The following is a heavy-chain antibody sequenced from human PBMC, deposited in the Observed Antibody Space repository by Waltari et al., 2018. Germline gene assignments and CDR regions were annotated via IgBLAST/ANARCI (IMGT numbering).Heavy chain of an antibody. CDR3: ARDLGGRGY. CDR1: GYSISSGYY. Sequence: QVQLQESGPGLVKPSETLSLTCAVSGYSISSGYYWCWVRQPPGKGLEWIGRIYHSGGSYYNPSLKSRVTMSVDTSKNQFSLKLSSVTAADTAMYYCARDLGGRGYWGQGILVTVSS. J-gene: IGHJ4*02. V-gene: IGHV4-38-2*02. D-gene: IGHD3-16*01. CDR2: IYHSGGS.